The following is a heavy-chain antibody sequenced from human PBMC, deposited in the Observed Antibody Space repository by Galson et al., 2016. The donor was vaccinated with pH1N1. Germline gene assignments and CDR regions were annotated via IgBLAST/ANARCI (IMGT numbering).Heavy chain of an antibody. J-gene: IGHJ4*02. D-gene: IGHD4-17*01. CDR2: IYWNDDQ. V-gene: IGHV2-5*01. Sequence: PALVKPTQTLTLTCTFSGFSLSTSGVGVGWIRQPPGKALEWLALIYWNDDQRYSPSLKSRLTITKDTSKNQVVLTVTSMDPVDTATYYCARSDYGDFVGYFAYWGQGTLVTVSS. CDR3: ARSDYGDFVGYFAY. CDR1: GFSLSTSGVG.